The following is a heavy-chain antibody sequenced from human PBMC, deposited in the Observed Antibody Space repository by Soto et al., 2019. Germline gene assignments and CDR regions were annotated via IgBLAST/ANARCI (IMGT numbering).Heavy chain of an antibody. CDR3: ARGEGSDYFDY. CDR2: ISSSSSYT. J-gene: IGHJ4*02. V-gene: IGHV3-11*06. Sequence: QVQLVDTGGGLVKPGGSLRLSCAASGFTFSDYYMSWIRQAPGKGLEWVSYISSSSSYTNYADSVKGRFTISRDNAKNSLYLQMNSLRAEDTAVYYCARGEGSDYFDYWGQGTLVTVSS. D-gene: IGHD1-26*01. CDR1: GFTFSDYY.